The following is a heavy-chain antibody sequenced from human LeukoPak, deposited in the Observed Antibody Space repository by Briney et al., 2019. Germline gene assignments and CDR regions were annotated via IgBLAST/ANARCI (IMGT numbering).Heavy chain of an antibody. CDR1: GFTFSSYA. J-gene: IGHJ4*02. Sequence: PGGSLRLSCAAPGFTFSSYAMSWVRQAPGKGLEWVSGISGGVGSTYYADSVKGRFTISRDNSKNTLYLQLNSLRGEDTALYYCAKVVGDTPYYFDYWGQGTLVTVSS. D-gene: IGHD3-16*01. V-gene: IGHV3-23*01. CDR2: ISGGVGST. CDR3: AKVVGDTPYYFDY.